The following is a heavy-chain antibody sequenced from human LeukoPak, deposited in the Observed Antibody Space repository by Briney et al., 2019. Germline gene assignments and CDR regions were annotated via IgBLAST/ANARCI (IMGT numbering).Heavy chain of an antibody. D-gene: IGHD2-2*01. CDR3: AREGNPKGLVPAAIDFRLDY. V-gene: IGHV4-34*01. J-gene: IGHJ4*02. CDR1: GGSFSGYY. CDR2: INHSGST. Sequence: SETLSLTCAVYGGSFSGYYWSWIRHPPGKGLEWIGEINHSGSTNYNPSLKSRVTISVDTSKNQFSLKLSSVTAADTAVYYCAREGNPKGLVPAAIDFRLDYWGQGTLVTVSS.